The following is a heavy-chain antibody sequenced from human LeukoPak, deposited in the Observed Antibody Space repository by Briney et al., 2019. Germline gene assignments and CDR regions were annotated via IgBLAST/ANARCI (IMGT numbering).Heavy chain of an antibody. Sequence: SETLSLTCTVSGGSISSSTYYWAWVCQPPGKGLEWIASIYYSGTTYYNPSLKSRVTISLDTSRNQFSLKLSSVTVADTAIYYCARGQGATVPQVGKNWFDPWGQGTRVTVSS. CDR1: GGSISSSTYY. D-gene: IGHD1-26*01. CDR2: IYYSGTT. CDR3: ARGQGATVPQVGKNWFDP. J-gene: IGHJ5*02. V-gene: IGHV4-39*07.